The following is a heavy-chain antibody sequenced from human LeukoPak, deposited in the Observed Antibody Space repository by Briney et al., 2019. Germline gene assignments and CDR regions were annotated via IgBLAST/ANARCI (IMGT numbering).Heavy chain of an antibody. D-gene: IGHD2-2*01. Sequence: KDGESLKISCKGSGYSFTSYWIGWVRQVPGKGLEWMGRIDPSDSYTNYSPSFQGHVTISADKSISTAYLQWSSLKASDTAMYYCARQGVYQLPSAAWGQGTLVTVSS. CDR3: ARQGVYQLPSAA. J-gene: IGHJ5*02. CDR1: GYSFTSYW. CDR2: IDPSDSYT. V-gene: IGHV5-10-1*01.